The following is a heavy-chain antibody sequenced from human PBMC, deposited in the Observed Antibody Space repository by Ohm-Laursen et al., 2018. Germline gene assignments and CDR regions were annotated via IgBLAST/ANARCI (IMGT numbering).Heavy chain of an antibody. CDR3: AKGDRFDP. D-gene: IGHD3-16*01. V-gene: IGHV1-69*04. J-gene: IGHJ5*02. Sequence: ASVKVSCKTSGYTFTRFAINWVRQAPGQGLEWMGRIIPILGIANYAQKFQGRVTITADKSTSTAYMELSSLRSEDTAVYYCAKGDRFDPWGQGTLVTVSS. CDR1: GYTFTRFA. CDR2: IIPILGIA.